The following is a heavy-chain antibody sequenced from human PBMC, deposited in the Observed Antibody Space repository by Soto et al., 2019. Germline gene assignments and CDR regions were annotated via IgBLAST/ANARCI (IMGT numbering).Heavy chain of an antibody. Sequence: GGSLRLSCVGSAFPFSNYGMHWVRQAPGKGLEWVAVISYEGSIKYYTDSVEGRFTISRDVPTNTLYLQMNSLRPEDTAVYYCVRPGRALWSGRYYFDYWGQGTLVTVSS. CDR1: AFPFSNYG. D-gene: IGHD3-3*01. V-gene: IGHV3-30*03. CDR2: ISYEGSIK. CDR3: VRPGRALWSGRYYFDY. J-gene: IGHJ4*02.